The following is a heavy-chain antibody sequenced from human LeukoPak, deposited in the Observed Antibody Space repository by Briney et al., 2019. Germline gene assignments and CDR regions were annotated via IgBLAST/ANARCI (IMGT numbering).Heavy chain of an antibody. CDR1: GFTFSSYW. Sequence: GGSLRLSCAASGFTFSSYWMHWVRQAPGKGLVWVSRINSDGSSTSYADSVKGRFTISGDNAKNTLYLQMNSLRAEDTAVYYCARSVTKREFDYWGQGTLVTVSS. CDR3: ARSVTKREFDY. CDR2: INSDGSST. V-gene: IGHV3-74*01. J-gene: IGHJ4*02. D-gene: IGHD4-17*01.